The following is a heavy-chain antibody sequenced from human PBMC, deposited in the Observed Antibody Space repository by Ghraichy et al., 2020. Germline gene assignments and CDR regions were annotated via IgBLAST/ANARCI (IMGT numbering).Heavy chain of an antibody. CDR3: AKLAGSLGGAGRYFGFDP. D-gene: IGHD3-10*01. Sequence: GGSRRLSCAASGFTFSSYGMSWVRQAPGKGLEWVSAISGSGGTTYYADSVKGRFTISRDNSKNTLYLQMNSLRAEDTAVYYCAKLAGSLGGAGRYFGFDPWGQGTLVTVSS. CDR1: GFTFSSYG. V-gene: IGHV3-23*01. J-gene: IGHJ5*02. CDR2: ISGSGGTT.